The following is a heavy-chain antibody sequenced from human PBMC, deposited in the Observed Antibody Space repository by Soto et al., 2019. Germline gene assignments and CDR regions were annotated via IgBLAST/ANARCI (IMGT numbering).Heavy chain of an antibody. D-gene: IGHD3-22*01. CDR1: GESFSGYY. CDR2: INHSGST. CDR3: ATTSDSSDYYYNWFDP. J-gene: IGHJ5*02. Sequence: SETLSLTCAVYGESFSGYYWSWIRQPPGKGLEWIGEINHSGSTNYNASLKSRVTISVDTSKNQFSLKLSSVTAADTAVYYCATTSDSSDYYYNWFDPWGQGTLVTVSS. V-gene: IGHV4-34*01.